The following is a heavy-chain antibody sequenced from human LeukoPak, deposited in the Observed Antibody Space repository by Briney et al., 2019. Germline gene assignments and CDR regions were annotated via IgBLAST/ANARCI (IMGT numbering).Heavy chain of an antibody. CDR2: IRYDGSNK. Sequence: GGSPRLSCAASGFTFSSYGMHWVRQAPGKGLEWVAFIRYDGSNKYYADSVKGRFTISRDNSKNTLYLQMNSLRAEDTAVYYCAKDRTYGSGRYPTPADYWGQGTLVTVSS. CDR3: AKDRTYGSGRYPTPADY. CDR1: GFTFSSYG. V-gene: IGHV3-30*02. D-gene: IGHD3-10*01. J-gene: IGHJ4*02.